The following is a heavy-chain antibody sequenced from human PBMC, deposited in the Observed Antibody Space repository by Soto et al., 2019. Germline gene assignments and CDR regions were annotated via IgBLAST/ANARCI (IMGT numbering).Heavy chain of an antibody. CDR2: ISGSGGST. CDR3: EKEHLGDTSGH. Sequence: GGPLRLSCAASGFTFSSYAMSLVRQAPGKGLEWVSSISGSGGSTYYADYVKGRFTISRDNSKNTLYLQMNSLRAEDTAVYYCEKEHLGDTSGHCGQGTLLTVSS. D-gene: IGHD1-26*01. V-gene: IGHV3-23*01. CDR1: GFTFSSYA. J-gene: IGHJ4*02.